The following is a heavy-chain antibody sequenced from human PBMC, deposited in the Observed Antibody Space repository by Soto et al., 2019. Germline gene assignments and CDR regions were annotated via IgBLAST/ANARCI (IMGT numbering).Heavy chain of an antibody. D-gene: IGHD6-6*01. Sequence: SETLSLTCTVSGGSISSSSYYWGWIREPPGKGLDWIGSIYYSGSTYYNPSLKSRVTISVDTSKNQFSLKLSSVTAADTAVYYCARLVHSSSYDYDYGMDVWGHGTTVTVSS. CDR3: ARLVHSSSYDYDYGMDV. CDR1: GGSISSSSYY. CDR2: IYYSGST. V-gene: IGHV4-39*01. J-gene: IGHJ6*02.